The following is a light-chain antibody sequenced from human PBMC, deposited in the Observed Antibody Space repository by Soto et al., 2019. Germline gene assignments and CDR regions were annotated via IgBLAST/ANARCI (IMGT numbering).Light chain of an antibody. Sequence: QSVLTRPASVSGSPGQSITISCTGTSSDVGGYNYVSWYQQHPGKAPKLMIYDVSNRPSGVSNRFSGSKSGNTASLTISGLQAADAADSYCSSYTSCSLVSGTGTKVTVL. CDR1: SSDVGGYNY. V-gene: IGLV2-14*01. J-gene: IGLJ1*01. CDR3: SSYTSCSLV. CDR2: DVS.